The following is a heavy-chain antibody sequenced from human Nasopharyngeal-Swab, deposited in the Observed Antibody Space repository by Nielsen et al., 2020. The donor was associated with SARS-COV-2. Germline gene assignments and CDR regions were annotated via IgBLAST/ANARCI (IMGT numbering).Heavy chain of an antibody. D-gene: IGHD2-2*01. CDR2: ISYDGSDT. V-gene: IGHV3-30*18. Sequence: GESLKISCAASGFTFSSLGMHWVRQAPGKGLEWGAVISYDGSDTSYADFVKGRFTISRDNSKNTMYLQMNSLRPEDTAVYYCAKAIAPAATAYMDVGGKGTTVTASS. CDR1: GFTFSSLG. J-gene: IGHJ6*03. CDR3: AKAIAPAATAYMDV.